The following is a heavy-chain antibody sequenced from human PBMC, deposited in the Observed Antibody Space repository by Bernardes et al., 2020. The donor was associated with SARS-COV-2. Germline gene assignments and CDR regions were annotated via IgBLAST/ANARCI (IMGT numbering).Heavy chain of an antibody. D-gene: IGHD1-26*01. V-gene: IGHV3-23*01. CDR1: GFTFSSYA. CDR2: ISGSGGST. Sequence: GGSLRLSCAASGFTFSSYAMSWVRQAPGKGLGWVSSISGSGGSTYYAESVKGRFTISRVNSKNTLYLQMNSLTADDTAVYYCTKEEMAIGGDPVWGQGTTVAVSS. J-gene: IGHJ6*02. CDR3: TKEEMAIGGDPV.